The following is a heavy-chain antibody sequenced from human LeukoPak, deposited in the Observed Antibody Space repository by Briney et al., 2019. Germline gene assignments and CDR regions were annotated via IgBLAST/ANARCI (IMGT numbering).Heavy chain of an antibody. CDR1: GYTFTNYG. V-gene: IGHV1-18*01. CDR2: VSAYADDT. D-gene: IGHD2-15*01. CDR3: ARDCTGCHGFDY. J-gene: IGHJ4*02. Sequence: ASVKVSCKASGYTFTNYGISWVRQAPGQGLEWMGWVSAYADDTNYVQKFQGRITMTTDTSTSTAYVELRSLRSDDTAVYYCARDCTGCHGFDYWGQGTLVTVSS.